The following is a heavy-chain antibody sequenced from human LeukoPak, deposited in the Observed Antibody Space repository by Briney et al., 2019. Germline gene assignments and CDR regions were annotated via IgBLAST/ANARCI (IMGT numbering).Heavy chain of an antibody. CDR1: GYTFTSYG. D-gene: IGHD6-13*01. J-gene: IGHJ4*02. CDR3: ARNVPPLYSIRYTSIAAAGHGDY. V-gene: IGHV1-18*01. Sequence: ASVKVSCKASGYTFTSYGISWVRQAPGQGLEWMGWISAYNGNTNYAQKLQGRVTMTTDTSTSTAYMELRSLRSDDTAVYYCARNVPPLYSIRYTSIAAAGHGDYWGQGTLVTVSS. CDR2: ISAYNGNT.